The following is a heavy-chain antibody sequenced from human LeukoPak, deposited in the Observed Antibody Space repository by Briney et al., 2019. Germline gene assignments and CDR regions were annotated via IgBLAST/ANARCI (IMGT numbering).Heavy chain of an antibody. V-gene: IGHV3-7*03. J-gene: IGHJ6*04. D-gene: IGHD4-17*01. CDR3: AGVRTVTYYGMDV. CDR2: IKQDESEK. CDR1: GFTFGSYW. Sequence: GGSLRLSCAASGFTFGSYWMSWVRQAPGKGLEWVANIKQDESEKYYVASVKGRFTISRDNHKNSLFLQMNSLRAEDTAVYYCAGVRTVTYYGMDVWGKGTTVTVSS.